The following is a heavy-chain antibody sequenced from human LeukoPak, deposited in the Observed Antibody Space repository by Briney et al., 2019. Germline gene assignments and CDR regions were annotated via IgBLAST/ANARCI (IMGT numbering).Heavy chain of an antibody. V-gene: IGHV4-59*01. CDR1: GGSISSYY. CDR3: ATGYYEPFEK. CDR2: ISDAGTT. J-gene: IGHJ4*02. Sequence: SETLSLTCTVSGGSISSYYWNWIRQPPGKGPEWIGCISDAGTTKYNPAFKSRVTISVDTSKNQFSLKLTSVTAADTAVYFCATGYYEPFEKWGQGTLVSVSS. D-gene: IGHD3-22*01.